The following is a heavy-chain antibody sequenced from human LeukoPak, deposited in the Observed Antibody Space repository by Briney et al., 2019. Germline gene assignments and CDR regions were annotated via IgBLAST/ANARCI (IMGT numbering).Heavy chain of an antibody. CDR1: GGSISSGGYY. D-gene: IGHD5-18*01. V-gene: IGHV4-31*03. CDR3: ARVKGYSYGHPIDY. CDR2: IYYSGST. J-gene: IGHJ4*02. Sequence: PSETLSLTCTVSGGSISSGGYYWSWIRQHPGEGLEWNGYIYYSGSTYYNPSLNSRVTISVDPSKNQFSLKLSSVTAADTAVYYGARVKGYSYGHPIDYWGQGTLVTVSS.